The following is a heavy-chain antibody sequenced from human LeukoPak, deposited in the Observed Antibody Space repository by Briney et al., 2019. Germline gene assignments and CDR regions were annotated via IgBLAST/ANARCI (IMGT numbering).Heavy chain of an antibody. D-gene: IGHD1-14*01. CDR3: ATAASLRYPYMDV. CDR2: IQHDGSNT. J-gene: IGHJ6*03. CDR1: GFTFSGFG. Sequence: TGGPLRLSXAASGFTFSGFGMHWVRQPPGQGLEWVAFIQHDGSNTYYEGSVKGRLSISRDNSKNTLYLDMDSLRPDDTAVYYCATAASLRYPYMDVWGKGTTVTVSS. V-gene: IGHV3-30*02.